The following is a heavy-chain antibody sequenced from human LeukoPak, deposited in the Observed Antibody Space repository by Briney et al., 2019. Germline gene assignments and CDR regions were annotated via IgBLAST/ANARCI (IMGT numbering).Heavy chain of an antibody. CDR2: INPSDGST. V-gene: IGHV1-46*01. J-gene: IGHJ6*02. D-gene: IGHD2-8*01. Sequence: ASVKVSCKASGYTFTSYYIHWVRQAPGQGLEWMGIINPSDGSTSYEQKFQGRVTMTRDTSISTAHMELSRLRSDDTAVYYCARVPGYVLMVYAHEDYYGMDVWGQGTTVTVSS. CDR1: GYTFTSYY. CDR3: ARVPGYVLMVYAHEDYYGMDV.